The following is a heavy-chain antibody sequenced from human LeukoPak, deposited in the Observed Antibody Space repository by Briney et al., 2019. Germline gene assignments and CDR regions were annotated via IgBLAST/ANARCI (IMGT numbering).Heavy chain of an antibody. V-gene: IGHV3-30*02. D-gene: IGHD4-17*01. Sequence: PGGSLRLACAASGFTFGSYGMHWVRQAPGKGLEWVAFIRYDGSNKYYADSVKGRFTISRDNAKNTLYLQMNSLRAEDTAVYYCARTTSVSYVGDAFWGQGTMVTVSS. CDR3: ARTTSVSYVGDAF. CDR2: IRYDGSNK. CDR1: GFTFGSYG. J-gene: IGHJ3*01.